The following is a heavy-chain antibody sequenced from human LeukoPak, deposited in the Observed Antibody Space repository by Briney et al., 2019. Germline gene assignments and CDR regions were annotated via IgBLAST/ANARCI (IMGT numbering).Heavy chain of an antibody. CDR3: AKGPVVTFDI. V-gene: IGHV3-30*02. CDR2: IRYDGSNK. Sequence: GGSLRLSCAASGFTFSSYGMHWVRQAPGKGLEWVAFIRYDGSNKYYADSVKDRFTISRDNSKNTLYLQMNSLRAEDTAVYYCAKGPVVTFDIWGQGTMVTVSS. J-gene: IGHJ3*02. D-gene: IGHD2-15*01. CDR1: GFTFSSYG.